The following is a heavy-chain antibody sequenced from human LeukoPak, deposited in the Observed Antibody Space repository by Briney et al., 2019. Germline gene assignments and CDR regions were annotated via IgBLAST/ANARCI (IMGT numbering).Heavy chain of an antibody. CDR1: GGSISSYY. Sequence: SETLSLTCTVSGGSISSYYWSWIRQPPGKGLEWIGEINHSGSTNYNPSLKSRVTISVDTSKNQFSLKLSSVTAADTAVYYCARRIAAAGTDAFDIWGQGTMVTVSS. CDR3: ARRIAAAGTDAFDI. CDR2: INHSGST. V-gene: IGHV4-34*01. D-gene: IGHD6-13*01. J-gene: IGHJ3*02.